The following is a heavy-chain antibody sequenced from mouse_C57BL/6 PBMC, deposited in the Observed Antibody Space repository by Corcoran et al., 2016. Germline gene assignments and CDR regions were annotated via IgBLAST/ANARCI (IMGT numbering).Heavy chain of an antibody. D-gene: IGHD2-4*01. CDR3: ASYDDYDPAWFAY. V-gene: IGHV1-26*01. CDR1: GSPCTDYY. Sequence: EVQLQQSGPELVKPGASVKISCTASGSPCTDYYLTWVKPCHGKSLEWLGAINPNNGGTSYNQKFKGKATLTVDKSSSTAYMELRSLTSEDAAVYYCASYDDYDPAWFAYWGQGTLVTVSA. CDR2: INPNNGGT. J-gene: IGHJ3*01.